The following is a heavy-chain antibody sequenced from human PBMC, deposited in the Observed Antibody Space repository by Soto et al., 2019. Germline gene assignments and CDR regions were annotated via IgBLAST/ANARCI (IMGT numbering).Heavy chain of an antibody. J-gene: IGHJ6*02. CDR1: GFTFDDYA. V-gene: IGHV3-9*01. D-gene: IGHD3-10*01. Sequence: GGSLRLSCAASGFTFDDYAMHWVRQAPGKGLEWVSGISWNSGSIDYADSVKGRFTISRDNAKNSLYLQMDSLRAEDTAFYYCAKDRASGSGTYYYYGMDVWGQGTTVTVSS. CDR3: AKDRASGSGTYYYYGMDV. CDR2: ISWNSGSI.